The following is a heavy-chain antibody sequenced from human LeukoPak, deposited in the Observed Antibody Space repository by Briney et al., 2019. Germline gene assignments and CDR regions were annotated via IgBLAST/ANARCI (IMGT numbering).Heavy chain of an antibody. V-gene: IGHV3-64*01. J-gene: IGHJ4*02. CDR1: GFTFSSYA. D-gene: IGHD2-8*01. CDR3: ARGSQVYGLSYPPHY. Sequence: GGSLRLSCAASGFTFSSYAMHWVRQAPGKGLEYVSAISSNGGSTYYANSVKGRFTISRDNSKNTLYLQMGSLRAEDMAVYYCARGSQVYGLSYPPHYWGQGTLVTVSS. CDR2: ISSNGGST.